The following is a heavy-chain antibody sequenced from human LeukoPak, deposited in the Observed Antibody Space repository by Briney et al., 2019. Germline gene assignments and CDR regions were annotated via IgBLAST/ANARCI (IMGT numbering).Heavy chain of an antibody. J-gene: IGHJ4*02. CDR1: GFTFSSYA. D-gene: IGHD3-22*01. V-gene: IGHV3-23*01. CDR2: IAGSGGST. Sequence: GGSLRLSCAASGFTFSSYAMSWVRQAPGKGLEWVSGIAGSGGSTYYADSVKGRFTISRDNAKNSLYLQMNSLRAEDTAVYYCARCPRYDAGVDYWGQGTLVTVSS. CDR3: ARCPRYDAGVDY.